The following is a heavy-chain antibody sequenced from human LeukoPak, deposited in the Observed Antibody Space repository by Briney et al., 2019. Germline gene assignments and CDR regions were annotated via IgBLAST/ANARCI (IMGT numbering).Heavy chain of an antibody. CDR2: IKQDGSDK. CDR3: ARGEFAWIQGSYGMNV. D-gene: IGHD5-18*01. V-gene: IGHV3-7*01. J-gene: IGHJ6*02. Sequence: GGSLRLSCAASGFTFSSYWMSWVRQAPGKGLEWVANIKQDGSDKFYVDSVKGRFTISRDNAKNALYLQVNSLRPEDTAVYYCARGEFAWIQGSYGMNVWGQGTTVTVSS. CDR1: GFTFSSYW.